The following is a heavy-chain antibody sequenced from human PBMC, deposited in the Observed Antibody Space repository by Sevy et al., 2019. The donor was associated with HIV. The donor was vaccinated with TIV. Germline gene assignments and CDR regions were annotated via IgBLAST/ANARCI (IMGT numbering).Heavy chain of an antibody. CDR1: GFIFSNYW. Sequence: GGSLRLSCVASGFIFSNYWMTWVRQAPGKGPEWVATIKQDGSEKYYVDSVKGRFTISRDNAKNSVYLQMSSLRAEDTAMYYCASDYSWGQGTLVTVSS. CDR3: ASDYS. CDR2: IKQDGSEK. D-gene: IGHD3-10*01. J-gene: IGHJ5*02. V-gene: IGHV3-7*01.